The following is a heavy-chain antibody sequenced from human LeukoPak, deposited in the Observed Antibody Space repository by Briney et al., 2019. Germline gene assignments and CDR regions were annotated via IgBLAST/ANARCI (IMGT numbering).Heavy chain of an antibody. Sequence: PGGSLRLSCAASGFTFSSYGMPWVRQAPGKGLEWVAVIWYDGSNKYYADSVKGRFTISGDNSKNTLYLQMNSLRAEDTAVYYCARPDGTYAFDIWGQGTMVTVSS. CDR1: GFTFSSYG. CDR3: ARPDGTYAFDI. V-gene: IGHV3-33*01. J-gene: IGHJ3*02. CDR2: IWYDGSNK. D-gene: IGHD5-24*01.